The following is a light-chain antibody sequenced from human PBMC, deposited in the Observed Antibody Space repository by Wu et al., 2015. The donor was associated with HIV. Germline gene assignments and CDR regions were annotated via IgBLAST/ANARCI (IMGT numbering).Light chain of an antibody. CDR1: QSVGSW. CDR3: QQYYTYPYT. Sequence: DIEMTQSPSTLSASVGDRVTITCRAGQSVGSWLAWYQQTPGKAPKRLIYKASSLESGVPSRFSGSGSGTEFTLTVSSLQPDDFATYYCQQYYTYPYTFGQGTEAGDQT. CDR2: KAS. V-gene: IGKV1-5*03. J-gene: IGKJ2*01.